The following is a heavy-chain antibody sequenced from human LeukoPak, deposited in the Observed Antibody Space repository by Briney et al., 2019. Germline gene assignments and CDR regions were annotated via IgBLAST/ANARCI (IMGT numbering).Heavy chain of an antibody. CDR2: IWFDGSNT. Sequence: TGGSLRLSCAASGFTFGSFGMHWVRQTPGKGLEWVAVIWFDGSNTYYADSVKGRFTISRDNSKNTLYLQMNSLRAEDTAVYYCARDKISGGSEGLDYWGQGTLVTVSS. CDR3: ARDKISGGSEGLDY. CDR1: GFTFGSFG. V-gene: IGHV3-33*01. D-gene: IGHD3/OR15-3a*01. J-gene: IGHJ4*02.